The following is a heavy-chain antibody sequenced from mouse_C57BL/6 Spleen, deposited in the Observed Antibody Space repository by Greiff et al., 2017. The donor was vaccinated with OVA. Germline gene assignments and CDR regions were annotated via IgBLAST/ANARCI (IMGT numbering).Heavy chain of an antibody. CDR2: IYPSDSYT. J-gene: IGHJ1*01. Sequence: VQLQQPGAELVKPGASVKLSCKASGYTFTSYWMQWVKQRPGQGLEWIGEIYPSDSYTNYNQKFKGKATLTVDKSSSTAYMQLSSLPSDDSAVYYCARRELTVTWYFDDWGQGTTVTVSS. CDR1: GYTFTSYW. D-gene: IGHD2-13*01. V-gene: IGHV1-50*01. CDR3: ARRELTVTWYFDD.